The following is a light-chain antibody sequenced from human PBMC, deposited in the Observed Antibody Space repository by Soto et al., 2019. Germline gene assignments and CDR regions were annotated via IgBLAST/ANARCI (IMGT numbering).Light chain of an antibody. CDR1: QGVSTW. CDR2: EAS. J-gene: IGKJ1*01. CDR3: QQYYDFRT. Sequence: IQLTQSPSTLSGSVGDRVTSTCRASQGVSTWLAWYQQRPSQAPKLLVYEASKLQSGVPSRFSASGSVGDFTLTISSLQPEESATYYCQQYYDFRTFGQGTKVDIK. V-gene: IGKV1-5*03.